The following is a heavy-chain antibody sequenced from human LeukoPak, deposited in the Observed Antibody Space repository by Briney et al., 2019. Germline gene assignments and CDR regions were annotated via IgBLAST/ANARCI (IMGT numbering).Heavy chain of an antibody. Sequence: GGSLRLSCAASGFTFSSYEINWVRQAPGKGLEWVSKISDSGGSRYYADSVKGRFTISRDNSKNTLYLQVKSLRAEDTAVYYCATPYDSTSYYPLTYWGQGTLVTVSS. CDR1: GFTFSSYE. CDR2: ISDSGGSR. CDR3: ATPYDSTSYYPLTY. V-gene: IGHV3-23*01. J-gene: IGHJ4*02. D-gene: IGHD3-22*01.